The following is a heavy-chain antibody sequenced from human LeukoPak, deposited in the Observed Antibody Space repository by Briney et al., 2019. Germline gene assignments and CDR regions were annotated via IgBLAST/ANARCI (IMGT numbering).Heavy chain of an antibody. CDR1: GFIFSSYG. J-gene: IGHJ4*02. Sequence: PGRSLRLSCAASGFIFSSYGMYWVRQAPGKGLEWVSSISSSSSYIYYADSVKGRFTISRDNAKNSLYLQMNSLRAEDTAVYYCARVRIAVAGVFDYWGQGTLVTVSS. D-gene: IGHD6-19*01. CDR3: ARVRIAVAGVFDY. V-gene: IGHV3-21*01. CDR2: ISSSSSYI.